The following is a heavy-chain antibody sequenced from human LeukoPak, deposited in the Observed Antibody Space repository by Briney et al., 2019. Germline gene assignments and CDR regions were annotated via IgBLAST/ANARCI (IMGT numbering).Heavy chain of an antibody. CDR3: ARVRRGDYGDYWYFDL. CDR1: GGSISSHY. Sequence: PSETLSLTCTVSGGSISSHYWSWIRQPPGKGLEWIGYIYYSGSTNYNPSLKSRVTISVDTSKNQFSLKLSSVTAADTAVYYCARVRRGDYGDYWYFDLWGRGTLVTVSS. V-gene: IGHV4-59*11. D-gene: IGHD4-17*01. CDR2: IYYSGST. J-gene: IGHJ2*01.